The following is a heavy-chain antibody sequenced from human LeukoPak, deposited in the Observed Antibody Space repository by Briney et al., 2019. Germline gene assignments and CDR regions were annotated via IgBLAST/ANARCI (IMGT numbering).Heavy chain of an antibody. Sequence: SETLSLTCTVSGDSISSSTYFWGWIRQPPGKGLEWIGSIYYSGATYYNSSLKGRVTISVDTSKNQFSLRLSSVTAADTAVYYCARLHQQQLSVWGQGTMVTVSS. CDR2: IYYSGAT. V-gene: IGHV4-39*01. D-gene: IGHD6-13*01. CDR3: ARLHQQQLSV. CDR1: GDSISSSTYF. J-gene: IGHJ3*01.